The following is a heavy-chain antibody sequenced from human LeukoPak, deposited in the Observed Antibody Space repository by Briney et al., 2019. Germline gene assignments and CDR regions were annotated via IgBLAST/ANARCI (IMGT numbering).Heavy chain of an antibody. CDR1: GYTFTSYG. CDR2: ISAYNGST. J-gene: IGHJ4*02. Sequence: GASVKVSCKASGYTFTSYGISWVRQAPGQGLEWMGWISAYNGSTSYAQKFQGRVTMTRDTSTSTVYMELSSLRSEDTAVYYCARESGYDYVWGSYVYWGQGTLVTVSS. CDR3: ARESGYDYVWGSYVY. D-gene: IGHD3-16*01. V-gene: IGHV1-18*01.